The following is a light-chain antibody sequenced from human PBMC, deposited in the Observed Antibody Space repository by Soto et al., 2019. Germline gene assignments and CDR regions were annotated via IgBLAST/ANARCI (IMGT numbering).Light chain of an antibody. CDR2: GAS. CDR1: QSVSSSY. V-gene: IGKV3-20*01. Sequence: EIVLTQSPGTLSLSPGERATLSCRASQSVSSSYLAWYQQKPGQAPRLLIYGASSRATGIPDRFSGSGSGTDFTLTISRLEPESFAVYCCHQYDSSPLTFGGGTKVEIK. CDR3: HQYDSSPLT. J-gene: IGKJ4*01.